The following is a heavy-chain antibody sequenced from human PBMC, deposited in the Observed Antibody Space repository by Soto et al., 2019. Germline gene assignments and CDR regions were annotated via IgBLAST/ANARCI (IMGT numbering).Heavy chain of an antibody. CDR3: VAGTRDGYNYWYFDL. Sequence: QVQLVQSGAELKKPGSSVKVSCKASGGTFGNFAISWVRQAPGQGPEWVAGIIPIYGTSNYADDFRGRITLTADESTATAYLELSSLRSEDTAIFYCVAGTRDGYNYWYFDLWGRGTQVTVSS. CDR2: IIPIYGTS. J-gene: IGHJ2*01. D-gene: IGHD1-7*01. CDR1: GGTFGNFA. V-gene: IGHV1-69*01.